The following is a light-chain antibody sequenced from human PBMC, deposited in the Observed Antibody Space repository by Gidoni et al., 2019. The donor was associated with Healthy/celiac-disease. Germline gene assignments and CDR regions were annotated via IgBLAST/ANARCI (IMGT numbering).Light chain of an antibody. CDR2: DVS. CDR3: SSYTSSSLGV. V-gene: IGLV2-14*03. J-gene: IGLJ1*01. Sequence: QSALTQPASVSGSPGHSITISCTGTSSDVGGYNYVSWYQQQPGKAPKLMIYDVSNRPSGVSNRFSGSKSGNTASLTISGLQAEDEADYYCSSYTSSSLGVFGTGTKVTVL. CDR1: SSDVGGYNY.